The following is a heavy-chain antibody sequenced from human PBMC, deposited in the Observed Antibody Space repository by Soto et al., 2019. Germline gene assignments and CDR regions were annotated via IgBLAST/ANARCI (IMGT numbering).Heavy chain of an antibody. D-gene: IGHD3-10*01. J-gene: IGHJ4*02. CDR1: GGTFNSYT. CDR3: ATSYGSGSTHFDS. CDR2: VNPIVGMS. V-gene: IGHV1-69*02. Sequence: QVQLVQSGPEVKKPGSSLKVSCTASGGTFNSYTLNWVRQAPGQRPEWVGRVNPIVGMSTSASKFQGRVTLTADKSTNRAYMDLTGLKSEDTAVYYCATSYGSGSTHFDSWGQGTLVTVSS.